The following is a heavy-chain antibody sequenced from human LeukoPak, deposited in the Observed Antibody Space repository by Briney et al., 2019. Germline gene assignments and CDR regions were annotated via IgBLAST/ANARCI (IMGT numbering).Heavy chain of an antibody. CDR3: ARSLYANYYYYGMDV. CDR2: INTNTGNP. CDR1: GYTFNSHP. V-gene: IGHV7-4-1*02. Sequence: ASVKVSCKASGYTFNSHPMHWVRQAPGQGLEWMGWINTNTGNPTYAQGFTGRFVFSLDTSVSTAYLQISSLKAEDTAVYYCARSLYANYYYYGMDVWGQGTTVTVSS. J-gene: IGHJ6*02. D-gene: IGHD3-16*01.